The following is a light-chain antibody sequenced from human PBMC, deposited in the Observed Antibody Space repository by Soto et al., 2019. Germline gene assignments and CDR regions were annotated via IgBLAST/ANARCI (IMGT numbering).Light chain of an antibody. CDR2: EDN. CDR3: QSYESSK. Sequence: NFMLTQPHSVSESPGKTVTISCTRSIGSIASNYVQWYKQRPGSAPTTVIYEDNQRTSGVPDRFSGSIDSSSNSAALTISGLKTEDEAAYYCQSYESSKLGGGTKLTVL. V-gene: IGLV6-57*03. J-gene: IGLJ2*01. CDR1: IGSIASNY.